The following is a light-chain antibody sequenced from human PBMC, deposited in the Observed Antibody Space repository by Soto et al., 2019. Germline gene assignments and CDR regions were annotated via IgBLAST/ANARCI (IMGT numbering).Light chain of an antibody. CDR1: QSLRSS. CDR2: DAS. J-gene: IGKJ1*01. Sequence: ETMMTQSPDTLSVSLRERATLSCRASQSLRSSLAWYQQKPGQAPRLLIYDASTRATGIPARFSGSGCGTDFTLTISGLQSEDIAVYYCQQYNNWPQTFGQGTKVEIK. CDR3: QQYNNWPQT. V-gene: IGKV3-15*01.